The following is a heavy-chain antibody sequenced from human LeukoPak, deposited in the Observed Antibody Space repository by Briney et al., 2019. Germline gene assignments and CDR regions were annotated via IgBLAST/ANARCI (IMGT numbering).Heavy chain of an antibody. V-gene: IGHV3-11*04. CDR2: ISSSGSTI. CDR3: AREGRPGGSGGYYNGYYYYMDV. J-gene: IGHJ6*03. Sequence: GGSLRLSCAASGFTFSDYYMSWIRQAPGKGLEWVSYISSSGSTIYYADSVKGRFTISRDNAKNSLYLQMNSLRAEDTAVYYCAREGRPGGSGGYYNGYYYYMDVWGKGTTVTVSS. CDR1: GFTFSDYY. D-gene: IGHD3-10*01.